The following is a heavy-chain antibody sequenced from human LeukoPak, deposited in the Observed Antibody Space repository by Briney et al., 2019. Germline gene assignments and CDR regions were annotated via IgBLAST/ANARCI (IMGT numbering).Heavy chain of an antibody. CDR1: RFTFSSYS. CDR2: ISSSSSYI. D-gene: IGHD2-2*01. Sequence: GGSLRLSCAASRFTFSSYSMNWVRQAPGKGLEWVSSISSSSSYIYYADSVKGRFTISRDNSKNTLYLQMNSLRAEDTAVYYCAKVGPGVVPAASFDYWGQGTLVTVSS. CDR3: AKVGPGVVPAASFDY. J-gene: IGHJ4*02. V-gene: IGHV3-21*04.